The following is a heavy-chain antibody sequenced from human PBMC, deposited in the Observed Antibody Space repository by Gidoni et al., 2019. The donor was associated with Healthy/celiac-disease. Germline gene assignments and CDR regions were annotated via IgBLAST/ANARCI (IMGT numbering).Heavy chain of an antibody. V-gene: IGHV1-2*02. D-gene: IGHD3-10*01. Sequence: QVQLVQSGAEVKKPGASVKVSCKASGYTFTGYSMHWVRQAPGQGLEWMGWINPNSGGTNYAQKFQGRFTMTRDTSISTAYMELSRLRSDDTAVYYCARDLGYYGSGSYREGLSFYWGQGTLVTVSS. CDR2: INPNSGGT. CDR1: GYTFTGYS. CDR3: ARDLGYYGSGSYREGLSFY. J-gene: IGHJ4*02.